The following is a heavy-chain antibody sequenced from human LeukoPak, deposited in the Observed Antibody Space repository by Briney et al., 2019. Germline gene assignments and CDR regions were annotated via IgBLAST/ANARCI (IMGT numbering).Heavy chain of an antibody. CDR2: IIPILGIA. J-gene: IGHJ4*02. D-gene: IGHD3-10*01. CDR3: ARASGLGFGY. Sequence: GASVKVSCKASGGTFSSYAIIWVRQAPGQGLEWMGRIIPILGIANYAQKFQGRVTITADKSTSTAYMELSSLRSEDTAVYYCARASGLGFGYWGQGTLVTVSS. V-gene: IGHV1-69*04. CDR1: GGTFSSYA.